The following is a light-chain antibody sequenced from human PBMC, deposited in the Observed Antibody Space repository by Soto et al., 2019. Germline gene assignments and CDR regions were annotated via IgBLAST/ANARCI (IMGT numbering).Light chain of an antibody. Sequence: DIQMTQSPSSLSASVGDTVTITCRASQGIIDYLAWYQQRPGKVPKLLIYAASTLPTGVPSRFSGSGAGTELPLTISSLPPEDVGSYYCQKYDTAPQTFGQGTRVEIK. CDR3: QKYDTAPQT. CDR1: QGIIDY. J-gene: IGKJ1*01. V-gene: IGKV1-27*01. CDR2: AAS.